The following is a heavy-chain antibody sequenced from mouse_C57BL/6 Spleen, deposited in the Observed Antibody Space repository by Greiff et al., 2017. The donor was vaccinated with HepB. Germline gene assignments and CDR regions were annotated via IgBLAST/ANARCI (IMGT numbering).Heavy chain of an antibody. D-gene: IGHD1-1*01. CDR1: GYAFSSSW. V-gene: IGHV1-82*01. J-gene: IGHJ4*01. CDR3: ARDNYYGSSSYAMDY. CDR2: IYPGDGDT. Sequence: VKLQQSGPELVKPGASVKISCKASGYAFSSSWMNWVKQRPGKGLEWIGRIYPGDGDTNYNGKFKGKATLTADKSSSTAYMQLSSLTSEDSAVYFCARDNYYGSSSYAMDYWGQGTSVTVSS.